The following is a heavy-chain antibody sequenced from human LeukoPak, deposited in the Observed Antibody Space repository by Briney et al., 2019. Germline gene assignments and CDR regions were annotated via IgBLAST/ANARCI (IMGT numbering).Heavy chain of an antibody. D-gene: IGHD1-26*01. Sequence: SETLSLTCAVYGGSFSGYYWSWIRQPPGEGLEWIGEINHSGSTNYNPSLKSRVTISVDTSKNQFSLKLSSVTAADTAVYYCARAQTIGGYYFDYWGQGTLVTVSS. CDR3: ARAQTIGGYYFDY. J-gene: IGHJ4*02. CDR1: GGSFSGYY. CDR2: INHSGST. V-gene: IGHV4-34*01.